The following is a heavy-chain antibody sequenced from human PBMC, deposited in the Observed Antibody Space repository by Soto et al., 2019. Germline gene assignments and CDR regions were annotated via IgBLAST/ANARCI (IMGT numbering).Heavy chain of an antibody. V-gene: IGHV3-48*02. J-gene: IGHJ4*02. Sequence: GGALRLSCAASGFTFSSYSMNWVRQAPGKGLEWVSYISSSSSTIYYADSVKGRFTISRDNAKNSLYLQMNSLRDEDTAVYYCARLLWFGELLPFDYWGQGTLVTVSS. CDR1: GFTFSSYS. CDR2: ISSSSSTI. D-gene: IGHD3-10*01. CDR3: ARLLWFGELLPFDY.